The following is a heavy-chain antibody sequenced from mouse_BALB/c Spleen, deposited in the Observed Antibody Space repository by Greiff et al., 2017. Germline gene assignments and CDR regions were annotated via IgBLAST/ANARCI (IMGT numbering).Heavy chain of an antibody. Sequence: VKLMESGAELAKPGASVKMSCKASGYTFTSYWMHWVKQRPGQGLEWIGYINPSTGYTEYNQKFKDKATLTADKSSSTAYMQLSSLTSEDSAVYYCARNYYGSKGLFAYWGQGTLVTVSA. D-gene: IGHD1-1*01. CDR1: GYTFTSYW. J-gene: IGHJ3*01. V-gene: IGHV1-7*01. CDR3: ARNYYGSKGLFAY. CDR2: INPSTGYT.